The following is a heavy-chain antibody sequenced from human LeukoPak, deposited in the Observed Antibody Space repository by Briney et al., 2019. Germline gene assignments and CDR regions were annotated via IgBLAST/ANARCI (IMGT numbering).Heavy chain of an antibody. CDR3: ARAEGSGSSFDY. V-gene: IGHV3-21*01. D-gene: IGHD3-10*01. CDR2: ISSSSTYI. CDR1: GFPFRSFS. J-gene: IGHJ4*02. Sequence: GGSLRLSCVASGFPFRSFSMNWVRQAPAKGLEWVSSISSSSTYIYYADSVKGRFTISRDNAKNSLYLQMNSLRVEDTAVYYCARAEGSGSSFDYWGQGTLVTVSS.